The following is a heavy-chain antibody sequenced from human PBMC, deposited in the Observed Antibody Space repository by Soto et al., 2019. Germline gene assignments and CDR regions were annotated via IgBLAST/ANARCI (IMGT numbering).Heavy chain of an antibody. V-gene: IGHV3-30-3*01. CDR1: GLIFRNSG. Sequence: GGPLRRSCPGSGLIFRNSGFHWVRQAPAKGLEWVALISYDGNNKYYADSVKGRFTISRDNSKNTLYLQMHSLRADDTAVYYCAREVASYDRSGFFDYWGQGALVTVSS. D-gene: IGHD3-22*01. J-gene: IGHJ4*02. CDR2: ISYDGNNK. CDR3: AREVASYDRSGFFDY.